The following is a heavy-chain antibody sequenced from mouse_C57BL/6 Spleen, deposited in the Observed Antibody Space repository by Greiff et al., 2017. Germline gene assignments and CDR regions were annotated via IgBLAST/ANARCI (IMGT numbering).Heavy chain of an antibody. V-gene: IGHV2-4*01. CDR3: AKNMGTGKGDYFDY. D-gene: IGHD4-1*01. Sequence: QVQLKESGPGLVQPSQSLSITCTVSGFSLTSYGVHWVRQPPGKGLEWLGVIWSGGSTDYNAAFISRLSISKDNSKSQVFFKMNSLQADDTAIYYCAKNMGTGKGDYFDYWGQGTTLTVSS. J-gene: IGHJ2*01. CDR2: IWSGGST. CDR1: GFSLTSYG.